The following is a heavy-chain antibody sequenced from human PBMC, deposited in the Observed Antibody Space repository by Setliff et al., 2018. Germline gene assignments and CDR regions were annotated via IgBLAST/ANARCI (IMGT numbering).Heavy chain of an antibody. D-gene: IGHD6-13*01. CDR3: ARDDGGSSSWYIQEYYHYMDV. V-gene: IGHV3-30*03. J-gene: IGHJ6*03. CDR2: ISDDGNKK. CDR1: GFTFSRYW. Sequence: PGESLKISCAASGFTFSRYWMSWVRQAPGKGLEWVAVISDDGNKKDYADSVKGRFTISRDNSKNTLYLQMNSLRTEDTAVYYCARDDGGSSSWYIQEYYHYMDVWGLGTTVTVSS.